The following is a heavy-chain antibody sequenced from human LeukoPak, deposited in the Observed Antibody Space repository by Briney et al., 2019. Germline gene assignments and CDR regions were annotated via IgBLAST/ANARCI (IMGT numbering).Heavy chain of an antibody. Sequence: SETLSLTCTVSGDSISSGSYYWSWIRQPAGKGLEWVGRIYTSGSTNYNPSPKSRVTISVDTSKNQFSLKLSSVTAADTAVYYCAPWSGNPSHYWGQGTLVTVSS. CDR1: GDSISSGSYY. D-gene: IGHD3-3*01. J-gene: IGHJ4*02. CDR2: IYTSGST. V-gene: IGHV4-61*02. CDR3: APWSGNPSHY.